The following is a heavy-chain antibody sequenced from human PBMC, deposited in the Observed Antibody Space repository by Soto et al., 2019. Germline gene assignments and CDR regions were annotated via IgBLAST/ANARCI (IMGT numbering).Heavy chain of an antibody. CDR1: GFTFSSYA. Sequence: QVQLVESGGGVVQPGRSLRLACAASGFTFSSYAMQWVHQAPGKGLEWVGVISSDGNNKYYVDSVKGRFTISRDNSKNMLYLQMNSLRVEDTAVYYCAKDAAAAETFDYWGQGTMVTVSS. CDR3: AKDAAAAETFDY. V-gene: IGHV3-30*18. D-gene: IGHD6-13*01. CDR2: ISSDGNNK. J-gene: IGHJ4*02.